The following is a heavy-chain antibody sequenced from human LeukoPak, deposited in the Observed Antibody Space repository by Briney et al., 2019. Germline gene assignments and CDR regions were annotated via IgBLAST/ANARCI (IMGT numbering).Heavy chain of an antibody. J-gene: IGHJ4*02. V-gene: IGHV4-30-4*01. CDR1: GGSISSGDYY. D-gene: IGHD3-16*01. Sequence: SGTLSLTCTVSGGSISSGDYYWSWIRQPPGKGLEWIGYIYYSGSTYYNPSLKSRVTISIDTSKNQFSLKLSSVTAADTAVYYCARAGGFFSPFGYWGQGTLVTVSS. CDR2: IYYSGST. CDR3: ARAGGFFSPFGY.